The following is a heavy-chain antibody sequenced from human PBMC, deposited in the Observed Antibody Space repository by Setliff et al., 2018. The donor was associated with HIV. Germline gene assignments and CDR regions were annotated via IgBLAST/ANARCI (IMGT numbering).Heavy chain of an antibody. V-gene: IGHV5-51*01. D-gene: IGHD1-26*01. CDR1: GYEFYGWW. CDR3: VRYSGSSYKSNWFDP. CDR2: IYPDDSNT. J-gene: IGHJ5*02. Sequence: GESLKISCKTSGYEFYGWWISWVRQKPGKGLEWMGIIYPDDSNTRYSPSFRGQVTISADMSISTAYLQWSSLQASDTAMYYCVRYSGSSYKSNWFDPWGQGTRVT.